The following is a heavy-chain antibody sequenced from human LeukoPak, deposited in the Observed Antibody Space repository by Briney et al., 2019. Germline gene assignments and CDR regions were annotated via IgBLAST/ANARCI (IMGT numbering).Heavy chain of an antibody. CDR2: IHYSGGA. J-gene: IGHJ3*02. CDR1: GGSVTTYH. V-gene: IGHV4-59*02. D-gene: IGHD3-16*01. Sequence: SETLSLTCAVSGGSVTTYHWTWIRQPPGKGLEWIGHIHYSGGADYNPSLKSRVSMSLDTSKNHFSLRLTSVTAADTGVYFCARAEGAASHIWGQGTMASVSS. CDR3: ARAEGAASHI.